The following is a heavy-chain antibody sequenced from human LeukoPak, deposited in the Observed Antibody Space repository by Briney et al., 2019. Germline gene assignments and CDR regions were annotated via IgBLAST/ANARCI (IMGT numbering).Heavy chain of an antibody. D-gene: IGHD6-13*01. CDR2: IWYDGSNK. V-gene: IGHV3-33*01. CDR3: ARSDSSSWCNY. CDR1: GFTFSSYG. J-gene: IGHJ4*02. Sequence: PGGSLRLSCAASGFTFSSYGMHWVRQAPGKGLEWVAVIWYDGSNKYYADSVKGRFTISRDNSKNTLYLQMNSLRAEDTAVYYCARSDSSSWCNYWGQGTLVTVSS.